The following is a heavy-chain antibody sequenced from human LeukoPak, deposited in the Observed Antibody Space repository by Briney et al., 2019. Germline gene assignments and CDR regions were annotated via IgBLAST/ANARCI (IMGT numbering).Heavy chain of an antibody. Sequence: PSETLSLTCTVSGGSISSYYWSWIRQPPGKGLEWIGYIYYSGSTNYNPSLKSRVTISVDTSKNQFSLKLSSVTAADTAVYYCARVDSDTATVDYWGQGTLVTVSS. D-gene: IGHD5-18*01. V-gene: IGHV4-59*01. CDR1: GGSISSYY. CDR3: ARVDSDTATVDY. CDR2: IYYSGST. J-gene: IGHJ4*02.